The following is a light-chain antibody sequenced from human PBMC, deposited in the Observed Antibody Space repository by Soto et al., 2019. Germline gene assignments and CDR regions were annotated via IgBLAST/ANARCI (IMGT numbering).Light chain of an antibody. J-gene: IGLJ3*02. CDR3: CSYVGSSTWV. CDR1: RSDVGSYNL. V-gene: IGLV2-23*01. Sequence: QSVLTQPASVAGSPGQSITISCTGTRSDVGSYNLVSWYQQFPGKAPKLLIYEGTNRPSGVSNRFSGSKSGNTASLTISGLQAEDEADYYCCSYVGSSTWVFGGGTKVTVL. CDR2: EGT.